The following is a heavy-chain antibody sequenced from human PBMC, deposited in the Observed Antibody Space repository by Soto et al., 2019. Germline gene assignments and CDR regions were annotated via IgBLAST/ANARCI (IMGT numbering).Heavy chain of an antibody. CDR2: ISGGGSGT. D-gene: IGHD2-8*02. J-gene: IGHJ5*02. Sequence: EMQLSESGGGLVQPGGSLRLSCAASGFTFGSYAMSWVRQAPGKGLEWVSAISGGGSGTDYADSVKGRFTISRDNPKKTLFLQMNSLRVEDTAIYYCAKDPKSTVRFNWFDPWGQGTLVTVSS. V-gene: IGHV3-23*01. CDR1: GFTFGSYA. CDR3: AKDPKSTVRFNWFDP.